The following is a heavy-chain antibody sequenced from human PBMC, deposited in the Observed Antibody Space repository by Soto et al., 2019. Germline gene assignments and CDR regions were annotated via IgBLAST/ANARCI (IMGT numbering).Heavy chain of an antibody. CDR3: AREGIAVGGIDY. D-gene: IGHD6-19*01. V-gene: IGHV4-30-4*01. Sequence: QVQLQESGPGLVKPSQTLSLTCTVSGGSISSGDYYWSWIRQPPGKGLEWIGYIYYSGSTYYNPSLKRRVTISVDTSKYQFSLKLISVSAADTAVYYCAREGIAVGGIDYWGQGTLVTVSS. J-gene: IGHJ4*02. CDR1: GGSISSGDYY. CDR2: IYYSGST.